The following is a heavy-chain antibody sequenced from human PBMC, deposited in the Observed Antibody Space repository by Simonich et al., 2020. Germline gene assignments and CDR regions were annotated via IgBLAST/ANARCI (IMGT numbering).Heavy chain of an antibody. CDR1: GYSISSGYY. V-gene: IGHV4-38-2*02. J-gene: IGHJ5*02. Sequence: QVQLQESGPGLVKPSETLSLTCAVSGYSISSGYYWGWTRQPPGKGLEWIGSIYQSGSTYYNPSLKSRVTISVDTSKNQFSLKLSSVTAADTAVYYCARDPGLTGTTSWFDPWGQGTLVTVSS. D-gene: IGHD1-1*01. CDR2: IYQSGST. CDR3: ARDPGLTGTTSWFDP.